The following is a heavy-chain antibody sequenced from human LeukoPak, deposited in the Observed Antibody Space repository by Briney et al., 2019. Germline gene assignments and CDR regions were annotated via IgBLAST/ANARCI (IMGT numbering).Heavy chain of an antibody. CDR2: IRYDGYKR. D-gene: IGHD2-21*01. Sequence: GGSLRLSCGASGFTFNSHDMHWVRRAPGKGLEWVAFIRYDGYKRYYGDFGKGRFTISRDKSNNTLFPQMNSLRGDDTAVYYCARGVAGSAFDYWGQGTLVAVSS. CDR3: ARGVAGSAFDY. CDR1: GFTFNSHD. V-gene: IGHV3-30*02. J-gene: IGHJ4*02.